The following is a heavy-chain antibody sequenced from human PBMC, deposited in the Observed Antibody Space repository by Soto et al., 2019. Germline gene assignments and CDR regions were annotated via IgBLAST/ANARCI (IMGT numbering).Heavy chain of an antibody. J-gene: IGHJ4*02. CDR2: ISGSGGST. CDR1: GFTFSSYA. V-gene: IGHV3-23*01. CDR3: AKVGSTVTGLLVGDFDY. Sequence: EVQLLESGGGLVQPGGSLRLSCAASGFTFSSYAMRWVRQAPGKGLEWVSAISGSGGSTYYADSVKGRFTISRDNSKNTLYLQMNSLRAEDTAVYYCAKVGSTVTGLLVGDFDYWGQGTLVTVSS. D-gene: IGHD4-17*01.